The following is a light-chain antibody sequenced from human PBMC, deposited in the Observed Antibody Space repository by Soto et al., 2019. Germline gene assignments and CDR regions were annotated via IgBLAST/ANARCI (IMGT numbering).Light chain of an antibody. V-gene: IGLV2-23*01. Sequence: QSALTQPASVSGSPGQSSTISCTGTSSGVGSYNLVSWYQQHPGKAPKLMIYEGSKRPSGVSNRFSGSNSGNTASLTISGLQAEDEADYYCRSYAGSSTGVFGGGTKRAVL. J-gene: IGLJ3*02. CDR1: SSGVGSYNL. CDR3: RSYAGSSTGV. CDR2: EGS.